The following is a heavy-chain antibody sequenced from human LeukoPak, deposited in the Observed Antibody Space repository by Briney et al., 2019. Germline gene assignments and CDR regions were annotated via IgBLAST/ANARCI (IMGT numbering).Heavy chain of an antibody. CDR3: AGAVVLPVKFDF. CDR2: INHSGRT. V-gene: IGHV4-34*01. J-gene: IGHJ4*02. D-gene: IGHD2-2*01. Sequence: SETLSLTCAVSGGSFSGFYWSWIRQPPGKGLEWIGEINHSGRTNYNLSLATRVTISVDTSRNQFSLKLTSMTAADTAIYYCAGAVVLPVKFDFWGQGSLVTVSS. CDR1: GGSFSGFY.